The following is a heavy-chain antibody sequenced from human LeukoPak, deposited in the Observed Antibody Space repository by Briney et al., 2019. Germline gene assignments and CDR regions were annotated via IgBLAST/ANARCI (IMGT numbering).Heavy chain of an antibody. CDR2: IYYSGST. Sequence: SETLSLTCTVSGGSISSYYWSWIRQPPGKGLEWIGYIYYSGSTNYNPSLKSRVTISVDTSKNQFSLKLSSVTAADTAVYYCARGNGGGGSGWKKNYYYYYMDVWGKGTTVTVSS. D-gene: IGHD2-15*01. J-gene: IGHJ6*03. V-gene: IGHV4-59*01. CDR3: ARGNGGGGSGWKKNYYYYYMDV. CDR1: GGSISSYY.